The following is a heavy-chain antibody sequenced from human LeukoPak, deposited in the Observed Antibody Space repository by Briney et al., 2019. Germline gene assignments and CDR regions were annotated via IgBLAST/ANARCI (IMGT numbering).Heavy chain of an antibody. CDR2: ISWNSGSI. Sequence: GGSLRLSCAASGFTFDDYAMHWVRQAPGKGLEWVSGISWNSGSIGYADSVKGRFTISRDNAKNSLYLQMNSLRAEDTALYYCAKGYGYSSSWLNWFDPWGQGTLVTVSS. CDR1: GFTFDDYA. D-gene: IGHD6-13*01. J-gene: IGHJ5*02. V-gene: IGHV3-9*01. CDR3: AKGYGYSSSWLNWFDP.